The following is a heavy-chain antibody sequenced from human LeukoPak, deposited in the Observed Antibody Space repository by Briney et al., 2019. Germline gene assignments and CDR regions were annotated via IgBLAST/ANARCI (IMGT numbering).Heavy chain of an antibody. CDR3: AKGGDYYYYGMDV. V-gene: IGHV1-69*04. CDR2: IIPILGIA. J-gene: IGHJ6*02. D-gene: IGHD3-16*01. CDR1: GGTFSSYA. Sequence: ASVKVSCKASGGTFSSYAISWVRQAPGQGLEWMGRIIPILGIANYAQKFQGRVTITADKSTSTAYMELSSLRSEDTAVYCCAKGGDYYYYGMDVWGQGTTVTVSS.